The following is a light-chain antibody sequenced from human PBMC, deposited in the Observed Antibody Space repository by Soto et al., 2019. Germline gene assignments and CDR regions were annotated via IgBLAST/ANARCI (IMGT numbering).Light chain of an antibody. Sequence: TVFTQSPCTLSLSKGERATLSCRASQSVSSSYLAWYQQKPGQAPRLLIYGASSRATGIPDRFSGSGSGTDFTLTISRLEPEDFAVYYCQQYGSSPGTFGPGTKVDIK. CDR1: QSVSSSY. CDR2: GAS. CDR3: QQYGSSPGT. J-gene: IGKJ3*01. V-gene: IGKV3-20*01.